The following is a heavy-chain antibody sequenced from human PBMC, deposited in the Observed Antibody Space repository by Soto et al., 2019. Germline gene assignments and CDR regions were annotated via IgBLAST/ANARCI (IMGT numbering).Heavy chain of an antibody. Sequence: SETLSLTCAVSGGSISSSNWWIWVRQLPGKGLEWIGEIYHSGSTTYNPSLKSRVTISVDKSENQFSLKLSSVTAPDTAVYYCARDWASSSWHQRYGMDVWGEGTSVTVAS. CDR1: GGSISSSNW. D-gene: IGHD6-13*01. J-gene: IGHJ6*02. CDR2: IYHSGST. CDR3: ARDWASSSWHQRYGMDV. V-gene: IGHV4-4*02.